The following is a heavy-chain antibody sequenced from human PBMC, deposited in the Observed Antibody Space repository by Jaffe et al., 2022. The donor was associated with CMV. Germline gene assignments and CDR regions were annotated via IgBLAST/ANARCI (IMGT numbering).Heavy chain of an antibody. CDR1: GFTFSSYA. J-gene: IGHJ1*01. CDR3: AKGPNYDFWSGYSVSEYFQH. V-gene: IGHV3-23*01. D-gene: IGHD3-3*01. Sequence: EVQLLESGGGLVQPGGSLRLSCAASGFTFSSYAMSWVRQAPGKGLEWVSAISGSGGSTYYADSVKGRFTISRDNSKNTLYLQMNSLRAEDTAVYYCAKGPNYDFWSGYSVSEYFQHWGQGTLVTVSS. CDR2: ISGSGGST.